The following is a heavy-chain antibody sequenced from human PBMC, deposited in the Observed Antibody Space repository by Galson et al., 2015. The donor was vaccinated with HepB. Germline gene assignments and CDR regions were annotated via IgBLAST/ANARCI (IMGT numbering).Heavy chain of an antibody. V-gene: IGHV3-21*01. D-gene: IGHD6-13*01. J-gene: IGHJ4*02. CDR3: ARTSRWAAGIRADFDY. CDR2: ISSSSSYI. Sequence: SLRLSCAASGFTFSSYSMNWVRQALGKGLEWVSSISSSSSYIYYADSVKGRFTISRDNAKNSLYLQMNSLRAEDTAVYYCARTSRWAAGIRADFDYWGQGTLVTVSS. CDR1: GFTFSSYS.